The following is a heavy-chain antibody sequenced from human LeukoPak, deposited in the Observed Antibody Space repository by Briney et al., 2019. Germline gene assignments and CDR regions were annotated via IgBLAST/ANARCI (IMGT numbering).Heavy chain of an antibody. J-gene: IGHJ4*02. D-gene: IGHD3-10*01. CDR2: INSDGSTT. V-gene: IGHV3-74*01. Sequence: GGSLRLSCAASGYTFSDYWMHWVSQAPGKGLVWVSGINSDGSTTSYADSVKGRFTISRDHAKNTLHLQMHGRRPDGTALYHCARIPLGFGELGNYWGQGTLVTVSS. CDR1: GYTFSDYW. CDR3: ARIPLGFGELGNY.